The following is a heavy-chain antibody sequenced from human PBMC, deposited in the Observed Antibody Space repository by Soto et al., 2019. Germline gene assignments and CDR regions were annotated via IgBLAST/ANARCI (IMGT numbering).Heavy chain of an antibody. CDR2: ISYDATNK. CDR1: GFTFTNHA. J-gene: IGHJ1*01. Sequence: QVQLVQSGGGVVQPGGGSLRLSCQGSGFTFTNHAMHWVRQAPGKGLEWLAVISYDATNKNYADSVRLKISRDNSKSTLYLQMSNLTPEDTAVYYCAIQRSQGGLTDRQYWGQGALVIVSA. D-gene: IGHD2-15*01. CDR3: AIQRSQGGLTDRQY. V-gene: IGHV3-30*04.